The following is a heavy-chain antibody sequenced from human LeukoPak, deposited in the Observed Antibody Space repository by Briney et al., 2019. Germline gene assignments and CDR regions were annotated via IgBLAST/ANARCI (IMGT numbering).Heavy chain of an antibody. CDR3: ARDLSTRIYSHVAAFDY. Sequence: GGSLRLSCAASGFTFDDYAMHWVRQAPGKGLEWVSGISWNSGSIGYADSVKGRFTISRDNAKNSLYLQMNSLRAEDTALYYCARDLSTRIYSHVAAFDYWGQGTLVTVSS. J-gene: IGHJ4*02. CDR2: ISWNSGSI. D-gene: IGHD5-18*01. V-gene: IGHV3-9*01. CDR1: GFTFDDYA.